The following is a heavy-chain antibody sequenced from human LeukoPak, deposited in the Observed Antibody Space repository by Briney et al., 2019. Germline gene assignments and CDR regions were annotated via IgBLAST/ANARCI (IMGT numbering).Heavy chain of an antibody. CDR2: IYYSGST. Sequence: PSETLSLTCAASGGSISSSSYCWGWLRQPPGKGLEWIVSIYYSGSTYYNPSLKSRLTISVYTSKNPFSLNLSSVPAADPAIYFCARVDVVVTAWVFAYFDYLGRAALVTVSS. CDR1: GGSISSSSYC. J-gene: IGHJ4*02. D-gene: IGHD2-21*02. CDR3: ARVDVVVTAWVFAYFDY. V-gene: IGHV4-39*01.